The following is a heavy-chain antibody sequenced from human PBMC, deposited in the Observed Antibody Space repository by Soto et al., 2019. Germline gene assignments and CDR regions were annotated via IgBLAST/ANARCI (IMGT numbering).Heavy chain of an antibody. CDR1: GGTFSSYA. J-gene: IGHJ6*02. CDR3: AVPLYDSRGYARDGYYGIDV. Sequence: QVQLVQSGAEVKKPGSSVKVSCKASGGTFSSYAISWVRQAPGQGLEWMGGIIPIFGTANYAQKFQGRVTITADESTSTAYKELSSLRSEDTAVYYCAVPLYDSRGYARDGYYGIDVWGQGTTVTVSS. CDR2: IIPIFGTA. V-gene: IGHV1-69*01. D-gene: IGHD3-22*01.